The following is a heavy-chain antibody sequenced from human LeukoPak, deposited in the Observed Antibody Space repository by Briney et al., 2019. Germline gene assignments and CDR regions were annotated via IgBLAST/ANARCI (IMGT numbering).Heavy chain of an antibody. D-gene: IGHD5/OR15-5a*01. J-gene: IGHJ3*02. CDR2: ISASGGST. Sequence: RPGGSLRLSCAASGFTFSNYAMSWVRQAPGVGLEWVSGISASGGSTSFADSVRGRFTISRDNSKNTLYLQMNSLRAEDTAVYSCAKGRKSVTFSNAFDIWGQGTMVTVSS. V-gene: IGHV3-23*01. CDR1: GFTFSNYA. CDR3: AKGRKSVTFSNAFDI.